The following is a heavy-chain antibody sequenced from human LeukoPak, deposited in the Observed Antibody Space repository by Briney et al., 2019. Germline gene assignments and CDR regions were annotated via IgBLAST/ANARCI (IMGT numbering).Heavy chain of an antibody. CDR2: ISWNGGNK. CDR1: GFTFDDYA. Sequence: GGSLRLSCAASGFTFDDYAMHWVRQAPGKGLEWVSGISWNGGNKGYADSVKGRFTISRDNAKNSLYLQMNSLRAEDTALYYCARRYSYDSYYFDYWGQGTLVTVSS. J-gene: IGHJ4*02. CDR3: ARRYSYDSYYFDY. V-gene: IGHV3-9*01. D-gene: IGHD5-18*01.